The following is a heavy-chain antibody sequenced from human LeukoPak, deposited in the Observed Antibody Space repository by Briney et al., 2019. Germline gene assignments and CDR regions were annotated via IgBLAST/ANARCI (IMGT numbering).Heavy chain of an antibody. V-gene: IGHV1-69*05. D-gene: IGHD3-10*01. J-gene: IGHJ4*02. CDR1: GGTFSSYA. CDR2: IIPIFGTA. CDR3: ARAGGGSGEFDY. Sequence: GASVKVSCKASGGTFSSYAISWVRQAPGQGLEWMGRIIPIFGTANYAQKFQGRVTITTDESTSTAYMELSSLRYEDTAVYYCARAGGGSGEFDYWGQGTLVTVSS.